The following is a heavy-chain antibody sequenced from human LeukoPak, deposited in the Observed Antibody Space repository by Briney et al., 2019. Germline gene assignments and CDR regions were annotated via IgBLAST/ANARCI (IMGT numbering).Heavy chain of an antibody. CDR3: ARVDYGDYGFDY. J-gene: IGHJ4*02. D-gene: IGHD4-17*01. V-gene: IGHV3-66*01. CDR2: IYSGGST. Sequence: GGSLRLSCAASGFTVSSNYMSWVRQAPGKGLEWVSVIYSGGSTYYADSVKGRFTISRDNSKNTLYLQMNSLRAEDTAVYYCARVDYGDYGFDYWGQGTLVSVSS. CDR1: GFTVSSNY.